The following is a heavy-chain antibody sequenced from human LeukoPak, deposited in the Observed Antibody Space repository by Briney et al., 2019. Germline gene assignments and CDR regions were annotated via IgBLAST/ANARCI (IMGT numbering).Heavy chain of an antibody. D-gene: IGHD5-12*01. Sequence: PGGSLRLSCAASGFTFSSYAMSWVRQAPGKGLEWVSAISGSGGSTYYADSVKGRFTISRDNAKNSVFLQMNSLRAEDTAVYYCVRDGGVSGYDLLDYWGQGTLVTVSS. V-gene: IGHV3-23*01. CDR3: VRDGGVSGYDLLDY. J-gene: IGHJ4*02. CDR1: GFTFSSYA. CDR2: ISGSGGST.